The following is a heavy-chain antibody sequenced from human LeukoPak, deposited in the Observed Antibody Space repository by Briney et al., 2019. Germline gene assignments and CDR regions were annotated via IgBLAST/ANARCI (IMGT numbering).Heavy chain of an antibody. V-gene: IGHV3-48*04. D-gene: IGHD6-19*01. CDR2: ISSGGSPM. CDR1: EFTFSSYS. J-gene: IGHJ4*02. CDR3: ATQAVAGTDF. Sequence: GGSLRLSCVASEFTFSSYSMIWVRQAPGKGLEWVSYISSGGSPMYYTDSVKGRFTISRDNAKNSLYLQMNSLRAEDTAVYYCATQAVAGTDFWGQGTLVTISS.